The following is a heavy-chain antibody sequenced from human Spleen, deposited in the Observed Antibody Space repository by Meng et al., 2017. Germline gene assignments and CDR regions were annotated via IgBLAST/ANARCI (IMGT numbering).Heavy chain of an antibody. CDR3: AKDSLLLLRNAFDF. V-gene: IGHV3-23*01. CDR1: GFTFSSYA. CDR2: ISGRGGTT. D-gene: IGHD3-22*01. Sequence: GESLKISCTASGFTFSSYAMSWVRQAPGKGLEWVSGISGRGGTTYYTDSVKGRLTISRDNSKNTLYLQMNSLRVEDTAVYYCAKDSLLLLRNAFDFWGQGTMVTVSS. J-gene: IGHJ3*01.